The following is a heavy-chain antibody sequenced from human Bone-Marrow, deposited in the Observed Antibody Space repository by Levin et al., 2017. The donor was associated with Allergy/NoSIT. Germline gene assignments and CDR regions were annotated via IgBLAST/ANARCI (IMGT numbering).Heavy chain of an antibody. D-gene: IGHD2-21*01. CDR1: AGSLPSYS. J-gene: IGHJ4*02. CDR2: IYDSGST. Sequence: SQTLSLTCTVSAGSLPSYSWNWIRQPPGKGLEWIGYIYDSGSTNYNPSLKSRVTISVDTSKNQFSLKLISVTAADTAVYYCAKDRHIGSHYFDSWGQGTLVTVSS. CDR3: AKDRHIGSHYFDS. V-gene: IGHV4-59*01.